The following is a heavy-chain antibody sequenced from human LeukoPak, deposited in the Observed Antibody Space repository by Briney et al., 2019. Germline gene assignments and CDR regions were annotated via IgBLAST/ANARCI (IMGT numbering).Heavy chain of an antibody. CDR2: IYSGDST. CDR1: GFTVRSDY. V-gene: IGHV3-53*01. J-gene: IGHJ4*02. CDR3: ARHSSGYYTFPSYFDD. D-gene: IGHD3-22*01. Sequence: GGSLRLSCAASGFTVRSDYMSWVRQAPGKGLEWVSAIYSGDSTYYADSVKGRFTFSRDNSKNTLYLQMNSLRAEDTAIYYCARHSSGYYTFPSYFDDWGQGTLVTVSS.